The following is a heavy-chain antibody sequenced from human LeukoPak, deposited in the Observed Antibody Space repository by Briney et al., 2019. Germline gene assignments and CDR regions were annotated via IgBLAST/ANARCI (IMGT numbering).Heavy chain of an antibody. J-gene: IGHJ4*02. V-gene: IGHV4-4*02. CDR3: AGEGGDYYDTPRYYFDY. CDR2: IYHSGST. Sequence: SETLSLTCAVSGGSISSSNWWSWVRQPPGKGLEWIGEIYHSGSTNYNPSLKSRVTISVDKSKNQFSLKLSSVTAADTAVYYCAGEGGDYYDTPRYYFDYWGQGTLVTVSS. D-gene: IGHD3-22*01. CDR1: GGSISSSNW.